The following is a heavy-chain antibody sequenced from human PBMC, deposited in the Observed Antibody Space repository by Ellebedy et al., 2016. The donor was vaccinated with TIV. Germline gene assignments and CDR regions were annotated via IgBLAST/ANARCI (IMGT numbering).Heavy chain of an antibody. CDR2: ISSSSSTI. CDR3: ARAGPGAPGSGYYSAYYYYYGMDV. CDR1: GFTFSSYS. D-gene: IGHD3-22*01. J-gene: IGHJ6*02. V-gene: IGHV3-48*02. Sequence: GGSLRLSXAASGFTFSSYSMNWVRQAPGKGLEWVSYISSSSSTIYYADSVKGRFTISRDNAKNSLYLQMNSLRDEDTAVYYCARAGPGAPGSGYYSAYYYYYGMDVWGQGTTVTVSS.